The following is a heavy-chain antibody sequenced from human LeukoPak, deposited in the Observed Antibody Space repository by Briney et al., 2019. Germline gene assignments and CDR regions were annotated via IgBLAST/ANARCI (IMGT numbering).Heavy chain of an antibody. CDR2: INVDGSDT. D-gene: IGHD4-11*01. CDR1: GSPFNNYW. J-gene: IGHJ6*03. V-gene: IGHV3-74*01. Sequence: TGGSLRLSCAASGSPFNNYWIHWVRQVPGKGLVWVSRINVDGSDTAYADAVKGRFTISRDNSKNTLYLQMNSLRAEDTAVYYCASDYSKYDPQLRMDVWGEGTTVTVSS. CDR3: ASDYSKYDPQLRMDV.